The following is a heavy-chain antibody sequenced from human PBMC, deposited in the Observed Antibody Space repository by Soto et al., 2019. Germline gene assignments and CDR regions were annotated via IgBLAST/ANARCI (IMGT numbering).Heavy chain of an antibody. V-gene: IGHV4-4*02. CDR2: IFHNGTT. CDR1: GGSIISSHW. Sequence: SSETLSLTCAVSGGSIISSHWWTWVRQSPGKGLEWIGEIFHNGTTNYNPSLKSRLTISVDTSKNHFSLNLNPVTARDTATYFCARGPQYWGPGKLVTVSS. CDR3: ARGPQY. J-gene: IGHJ4*02.